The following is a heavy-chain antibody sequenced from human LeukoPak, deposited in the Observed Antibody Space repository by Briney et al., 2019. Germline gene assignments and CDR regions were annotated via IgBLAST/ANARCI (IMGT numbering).Heavy chain of an antibody. J-gene: IGHJ4*02. D-gene: IGHD4-23*01. CDR1: GFTFISFG. CDR2: ISYDGSNK. V-gene: IGHV3-30*03. Sequence: QPGRSLRLSCAASGFTFISFGMHWVRQAPGKGLEWVALISYDGSNKYYADSVKGQFTISRDNSKNTLYLQMNSLRAEDTAVYYCARDYGGDAGLDSWGQGTLVTVSS. CDR3: ARDYGGDAGLDS.